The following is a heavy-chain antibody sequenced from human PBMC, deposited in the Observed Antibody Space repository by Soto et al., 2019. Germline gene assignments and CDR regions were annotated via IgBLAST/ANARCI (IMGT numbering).Heavy chain of an antibody. CDR3: ARGPYCSSTSCYTYRRVQPAPEYYYYGMDV. J-gene: IGHJ6*02. CDR2: IIPIFGTA. V-gene: IGHV1-69*06. Sequence: SGKVCCEASGGTFSSDAIRWVRQAPGQGLEWMGGIIPIFGTANYAQKFQGRVTITADKSTSTAYMELSSLRSEDTAVYYCARGPYCSSTSCYTYRRVQPAPEYYYYGMDVWGQGTTVIVSS. D-gene: IGHD2-2*02. CDR1: GGTFSSDA.